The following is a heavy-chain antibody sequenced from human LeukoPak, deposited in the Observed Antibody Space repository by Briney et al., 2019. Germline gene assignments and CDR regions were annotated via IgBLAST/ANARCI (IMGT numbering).Heavy chain of an antibody. Sequence: GRSLRLSCAASRFTFSTYGMHWVRQAPGRGLEWVAFICYDGSNKYYADSVEGRFTISRDNSKNTLYLQMNSLRAEDTAVYYCARGFGRYLPPGNDAFDIWGRGTVVTVSS. J-gene: IGHJ3*02. CDR2: ICYDGSNK. V-gene: IGHV3-33*01. D-gene: IGHD3-9*01. CDR1: RFTFSTYG. CDR3: ARGFGRYLPPGNDAFDI.